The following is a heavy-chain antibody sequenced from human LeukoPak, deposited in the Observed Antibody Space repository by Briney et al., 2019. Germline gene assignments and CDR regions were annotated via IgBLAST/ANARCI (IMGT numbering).Heavy chain of an antibody. J-gene: IGHJ3*02. CDR2: IWYDGSNK. Sequence: PRGSLRLSCAASGFTFSSYGMHWVRQAPGKGLEWVAVIWYDGSNKYYADSVKGRFTISRDNSKNTLYLQMNSLRAEDTAVYYCAREGPFGAFDIWGQGTMVTVSS. V-gene: IGHV3-33*01. CDR1: GFTFSSYG. D-gene: IGHD2/OR15-2a*01. CDR3: AREGPFGAFDI.